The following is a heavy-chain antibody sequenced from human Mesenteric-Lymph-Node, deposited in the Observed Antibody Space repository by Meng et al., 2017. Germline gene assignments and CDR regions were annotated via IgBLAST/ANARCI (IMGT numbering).Heavy chain of an antibody. CDR3: ARALVGYSYGYDAFDI. D-gene: IGHD5-18*01. V-gene: IGHV1-69*05. CDR2: IITISGTT. Sequence: SVKVSCKSSGATFNSYAISWVRQAPGQGLEWMGGIITISGTTNYAQKFQGRVTITTDESTSTVYMELSSLRSEDTAVYYCARALVGYSYGYDAFDIWGQGTMVTVSS. CDR1: GATFNSYA. J-gene: IGHJ3*02.